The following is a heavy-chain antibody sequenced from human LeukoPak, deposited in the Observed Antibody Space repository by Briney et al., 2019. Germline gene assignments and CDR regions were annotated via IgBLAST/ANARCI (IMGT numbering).Heavy chain of an antibody. J-gene: IGHJ4*02. V-gene: IGHV4-39*07. D-gene: IGHD5-24*01. Sequence: SETLSLTCTVSGDSISRSGYYWGWIRQPPGRGLEWIGTISYSGSTHYNPSLMSRVTISVDTSKNQFSLKLSSVTAADTAVYYCARGYGRWLQYYFDYWGQGTLVTVSS. CDR3: ARGYGRWLQYYFDY. CDR2: ISYSGST. CDR1: GDSISRSGYY.